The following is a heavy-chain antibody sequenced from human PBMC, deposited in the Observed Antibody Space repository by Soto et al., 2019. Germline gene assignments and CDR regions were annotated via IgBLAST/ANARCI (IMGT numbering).Heavy chain of an antibody. V-gene: IGHV4-4*07. CDR2: IYTSGST. CDR3: ARDPTRGDYYYYYGMDV. CDR1: GGSISSYY. J-gene: IGHJ6*02. Sequence: PSETLSLTCTVSGGSISSYYWSWIRQPAGKGLEWIGRIYTSGSTNYNPSLKSRVTMSVDTSKNQFSLKLSSVTAAETAVYYCARDPTRGDYYYYYGMDVWGQGTTVTVSS.